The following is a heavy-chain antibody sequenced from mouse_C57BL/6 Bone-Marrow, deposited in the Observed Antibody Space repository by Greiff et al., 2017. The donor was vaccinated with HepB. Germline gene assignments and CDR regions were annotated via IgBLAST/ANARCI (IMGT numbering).Heavy chain of an antibody. J-gene: IGHJ2*01. CDR3: TGDYYGSRYFDY. CDR1: GYTFTSYW. Sequence: VQLQQPGAELVMPGASVKLSCKASGYTFTSYWMHWVKQRPGQGLEWIGEIDPSDSYTNYNQKFKGKSTLTVDKSSSTAYMQLSSLTSEDSAVYYCTGDYYGSRYFDYWGQGTTLTVSS. CDR2: IDPSDSYT. D-gene: IGHD1-1*01. V-gene: IGHV1-69*01.